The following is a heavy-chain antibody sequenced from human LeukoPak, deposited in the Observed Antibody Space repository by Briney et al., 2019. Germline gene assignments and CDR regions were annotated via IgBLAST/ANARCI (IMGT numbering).Heavy chain of an antibody. CDR1: GFTFSSYS. J-gene: IGHJ3*02. D-gene: IGHD3-16*02. CDR3: ARAIGEGNDYVWGSYRGDAFDI. V-gene: IGHV3-21*01. CDR2: ISSSSSYI. Sequence: SGGSLRLSCAASGFTFSSYSMNWVRQAPGKGLEWVSSISSSSSYIYYADSVKGRFTISRDNAKNSLYLQMNSLRAEDTAVYYCARAIGEGNDYVWGSYRGDAFDIWGQGTMVTVSS.